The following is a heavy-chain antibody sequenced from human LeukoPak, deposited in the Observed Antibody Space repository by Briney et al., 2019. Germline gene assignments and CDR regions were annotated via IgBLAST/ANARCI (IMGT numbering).Heavy chain of an antibody. CDR3: AKDLFYSSSPNYYFDY. V-gene: IGHV3-30*02. CDR2: IRYDGSNK. J-gene: IGHJ4*02. Sequence: GGSLRLSCAASGFTFSSYGMHWVRQARGKGLEWVAFIRYDGSNKYYADSVKGRFTISRDNSKNTLYLQMNSLRAEDTAVYYCAKDLFYSSSPNYYFDYWGQGTLVTVSS. D-gene: IGHD6-6*01. CDR1: GFTFSSYG.